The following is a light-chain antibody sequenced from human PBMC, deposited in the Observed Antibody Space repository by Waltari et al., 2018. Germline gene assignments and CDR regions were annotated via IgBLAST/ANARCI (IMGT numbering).Light chain of an antibody. Sequence: EIALRQSPATLSVSPGERVTLSCRASQSVRSNLAWYQQKPGQAPRLLIYGASTRATGIPARVSGSGFGTEFTLIISSLQSEDSAVYYCHQYDNWPPVTFGGGTKVEIK. V-gene: IGKV3-15*01. J-gene: IGKJ4*01. CDR1: QSVRSN. CDR3: HQYDNWPPVT. CDR2: GAS.